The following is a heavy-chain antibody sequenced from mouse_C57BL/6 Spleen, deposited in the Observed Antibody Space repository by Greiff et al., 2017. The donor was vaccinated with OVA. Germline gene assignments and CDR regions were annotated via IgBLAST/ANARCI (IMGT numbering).Heavy chain of an antibody. J-gene: IGHJ3*01. Sequence: VQLQQSGPELVKPGASVTMSCKASGYTFTDYNMHWVKQSHGKSLEWIGYINPNNGGTSYNQKFKGKATLTVNKSSSTAYMELRSLTSEDSAVYYCARGGYYDWDGFAYWGQGTLVTVSA. V-gene: IGHV1-22*01. CDR2: INPNNGGT. D-gene: IGHD2-3*01. CDR3: ARGGYYDWDGFAY. CDR1: GYTFTDYN.